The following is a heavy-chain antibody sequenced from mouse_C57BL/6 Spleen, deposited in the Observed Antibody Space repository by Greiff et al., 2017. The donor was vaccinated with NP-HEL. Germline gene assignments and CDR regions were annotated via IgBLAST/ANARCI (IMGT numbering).Heavy chain of an antibody. CDR2: INPNNGGT. D-gene: IGHD2-1*01. CDR3: ARGGNYWMDY. V-gene: IGHV1-26*01. Sequence: EVQLQQSGPELVKPGASVKISCKASGYTFTDYYMNWVKQSHGKSLEWIGDINPNNGGTSYNQKFKGKATLTVDKSSSTAYMELRSLTSEDSAVYYCARGGNYWMDYWGQGTSVTVSS. J-gene: IGHJ4*01. CDR1: GYTFTDYY.